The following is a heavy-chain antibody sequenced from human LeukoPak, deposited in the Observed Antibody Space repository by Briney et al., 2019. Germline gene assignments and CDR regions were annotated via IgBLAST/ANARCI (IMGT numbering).Heavy chain of an antibody. V-gene: IGHV3-11*04. CDR3: ARAKSSSWYSPDY. J-gene: IGHJ4*02. CDR1: GFTFSVYY. D-gene: IGHD6-13*01. Sequence: PGGSLRLSYAASGFTFSVYYMSWIRQAPGKGLEWVSYISSSGSTIYYADSVKGRFTISRDNAKNSLYLQMNSLRAEDTAVYYCARAKSSSWYSPDYWGQGTLVTVSS. CDR2: ISSSGSTI.